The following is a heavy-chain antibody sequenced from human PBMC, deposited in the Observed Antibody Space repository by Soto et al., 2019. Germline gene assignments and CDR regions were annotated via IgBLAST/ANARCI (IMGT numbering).Heavy chain of an antibody. J-gene: IGHJ4*02. V-gene: IGHV3-64D*08. CDR2: ISSNGGST. Sequence: GGSLRLSCSASGFTFSSYAMHWVRQAPGKGLEYVSAISSNGGSTYYADSVKGRFTISRDNSKNTLYLQMSSLRAEDTAVYYCVKAGYSSSWYWNYFDYWGQGTLVTVSS. CDR3: VKAGYSSSWYWNYFDY. CDR1: GFTFSSYA. D-gene: IGHD6-13*01.